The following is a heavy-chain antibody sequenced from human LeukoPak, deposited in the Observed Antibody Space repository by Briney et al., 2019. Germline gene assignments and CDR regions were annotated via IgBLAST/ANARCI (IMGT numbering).Heavy chain of an antibody. V-gene: IGHV1-2*02. Sequence: GASVKVSCKASGYTFTGYYMHWVRQAPGQGLEWMGWINPNSGGTNYAQKFQGRVTMTRNTSISTAYMELSSLRSEDTAVYYCARLNWGSYYYYMDVWGKGTTVTISS. D-gene: IGHD7-27*01. J-gene: IGHJ6*03. CDR3: ARLNWGSYYYYMDV. CDR1: GYTFTGYY. CDR2: INPNSGGT.